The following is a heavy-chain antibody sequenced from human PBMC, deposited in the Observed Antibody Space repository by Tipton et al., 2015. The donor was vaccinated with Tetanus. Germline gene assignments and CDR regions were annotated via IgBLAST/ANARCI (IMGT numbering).Heavy chain of an antibody. Sequence: GSLRLSCAASGFTFSSHSINWVRQSPGKGLQWVSSISSTSSYISYTDSVKGRFTISRDNGRNSLYLQMNNLTEEDTGVYYCVTGRVFDYWGQGALVTVSP. CDR2: ISSTSSYI. CDR3: VTGRVFDY. CDR1: GFTFSSHS. J-gene: IGHJ4*02. V-gene: IGHV3-21*06.